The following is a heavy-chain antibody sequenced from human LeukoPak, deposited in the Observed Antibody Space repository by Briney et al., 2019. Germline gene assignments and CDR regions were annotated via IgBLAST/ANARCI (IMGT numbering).Heavy chain of an antibody. CDR1: GGSISSGGYS. D-gene: IGHD3-10*01. CDR2: IYHSGST. J-gene: IGHJ4*02. Sequence: SETLSLTCAVSGGSISSGGYSWSWIRQPPGKGLEWIGYIYHSGSTYYNPSLKSRVTISVDRSKNQFSLKVSSVTAADTAVYYCARRDSGTYAYWGQGILVTVS. CDR3: ARRDSGTYAY. V-gene: IGHV4-30-2*01.